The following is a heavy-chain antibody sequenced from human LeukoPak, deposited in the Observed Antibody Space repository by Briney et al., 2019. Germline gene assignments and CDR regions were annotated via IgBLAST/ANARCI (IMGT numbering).Heavy chain of an antibody. CDR2: INHSGST. CDR3: ARGQYYDYVWGSYRYFWFDP. J-gene: IGHJ5*02. CDR1: GGSFSGYY. D-gene: IGHD3-16*02. V-gene: IGHV4-34*01. Sequence: PSESLSLTCAVYGGSFSGYYWGWIRQPPGKGLEWIGEINHSGSTNYNPSLKSRVTISVDTSKNQFSLKLGSVTAADTAVYYCARGQYYDYVWGSYRYFWFDPWGQGTLVTVSS.